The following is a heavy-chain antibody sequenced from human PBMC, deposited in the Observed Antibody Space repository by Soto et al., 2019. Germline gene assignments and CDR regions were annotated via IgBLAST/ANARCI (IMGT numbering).Heavy chain of an antibody. J-gene: IGHJ6*02. CDR1: GGSFSNYG. CDR2: IIPLSGTA. V-gene: IGHV1-69*06. D-gene: IGHD1-26*01. Sequence: QVQLVQSGAEVKKPGSSVKVSCKASGGSFSNYGFSWVRQAPGQGLEWMGGIIPLSGTAKYAQKFQGRVTISADTSTSTAYMELSPLRSDDTAVYYCAREADSVTYYGASDFNYGIDVWGQGTTVTVSS. CDR3: AREADSVTYYGASDFNYGIDV.